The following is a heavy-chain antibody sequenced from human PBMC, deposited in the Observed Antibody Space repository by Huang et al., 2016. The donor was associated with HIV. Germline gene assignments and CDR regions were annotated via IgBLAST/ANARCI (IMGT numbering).Heavy chain of an antibody. J-gene: IGHJ3*02. CDR2: INHRGST. D-gene: IGHD1-1*01. CDR1: GGSFSGYY. CDR3: ARERMMSWLDDHDAFDI. Sequence: QVQLQQWGAGLLKPSETLSLTCAFYGGSFSGYYWSWIRQSPGKGLEWIGDINHRGSTNYNPSLKSRLTISVDTSKNQFSLKLSSVTAADTAVYYCARERMMSWLDDHDAFDIWGQGTMVTVSS. V-gene: IGHV4-34*01.